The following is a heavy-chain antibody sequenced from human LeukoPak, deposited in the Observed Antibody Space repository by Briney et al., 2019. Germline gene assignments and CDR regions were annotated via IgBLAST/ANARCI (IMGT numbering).Heavy chain of an antibody. J-gene: IGHJ6*03. CDR1: GNTFTSYG. D-gene: IGHD3-10*01. CDR2: ISAYNGNT. CDR3: ARTPYLAPCMDV. V-gene: IGHV1-18*01. Sequence: ASVKVSCKASGNTFTSYGISWVRQAPGQGLEWMGWISAYNGNTNYAQKLQGRVTMTTDTSTSTAYMELRSLRSDDTAVYYCARTPYLAPCMDVWGKGTTVTVSS.